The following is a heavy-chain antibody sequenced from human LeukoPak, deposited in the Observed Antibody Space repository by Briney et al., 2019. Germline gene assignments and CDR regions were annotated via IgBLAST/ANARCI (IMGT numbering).Heavy chain of an antibody. CDR3: ARDYADYVGYFFFDY. D-gene: IGHD4-17*01. CDR1: GFTFSSYW. J-gene: IGHJ4*02. V-gene: IGHV3-74*01. CDR2: LNSDGSST. Sequence: GGSLRLSCAASGFTFSSYWMHWVRQARGKGLGLVSCLNSDGSSTRYADSVRGRFTISRDNAKNTLYLQMNSLRAEDTAVYYCARDYADYVGYFFFDYWGQGTLVTVSS.